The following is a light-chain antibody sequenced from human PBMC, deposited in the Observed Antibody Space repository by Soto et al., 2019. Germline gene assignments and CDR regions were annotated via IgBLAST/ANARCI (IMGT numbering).Light chain of an antibody. V-gene: IGKV3-15*01. Sequence: ELVMTQSPATLSASPGERATLSCRASKSVNNRLVWYQKNPGQPPPLLIYDASTTATGIPARFSGSRSGPEITLTISSLQSADFAVYDWQQYIAWPYTFGQGTKLEIK. CDR1: KSVNNR. CDR2: DAS. J-gene: IGKJ2*01. CDR3: QQYIAWPYT.